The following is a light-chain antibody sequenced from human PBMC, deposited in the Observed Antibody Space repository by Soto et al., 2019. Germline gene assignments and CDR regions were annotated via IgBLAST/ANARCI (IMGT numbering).Light chain of an antibody. CDR3: QQRTNWLT. J-gene: IGKJ3*01. CDR1: QNVSTY. CDR2: DAS. V-gene: IGKV3-11*01. Sequence: EIVLTQSPATRSLSPGERVTLSCRASQNVSTYLAWYQQKPGQAPRLLIYDASDRATGIPARFSGSGSGTDFTLTISSPEPEDSAVYYCQQRTNWLTFGPGTKVDIK.